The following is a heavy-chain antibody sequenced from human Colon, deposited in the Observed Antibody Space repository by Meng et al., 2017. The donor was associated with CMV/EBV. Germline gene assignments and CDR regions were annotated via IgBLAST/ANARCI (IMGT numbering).Heavy chain of an antibody. D-gene: IGHD3-9*01. J-gene: IGHJ4*01. Sequence: GGSLRLSCAASGFTFREYGMHWVRQAPGKGLEWVAVISYHGSNKYYGDSVKGRFTISRDNSKNTLYLQMNSLRAEDTAAYYCAKLNGFTLKRSFFFDSWGRGILVTVSS. V-gene: IGHV3-30-3*01. CDR3: AKLNGFTLKRSFFFDS. CDR1: GFTFREYG. CDR2: ISYHGSNK.